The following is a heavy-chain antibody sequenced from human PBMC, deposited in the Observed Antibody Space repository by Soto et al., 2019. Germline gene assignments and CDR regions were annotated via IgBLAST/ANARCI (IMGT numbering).Heavy chain of an antibody. V-gene: IGHV3-23*01. D-gene: IGHD2-15*01. CDR1: GFTFSSYA. CDR2: ISGSGGST. Sequence: GGSLRLSCAASGFTFSSYAMSWVRQAPGKGLEWVSAISGSGGSTYYADSVKGRFTISRDNSKNTLYLQMNSLRAEDTAVYSCAKERGYCSGGSCSYFDYWGQGTLVTVSS. CDR3: AKERGYCSGGSCSYFDY. J-gene: IGHJ4*02.